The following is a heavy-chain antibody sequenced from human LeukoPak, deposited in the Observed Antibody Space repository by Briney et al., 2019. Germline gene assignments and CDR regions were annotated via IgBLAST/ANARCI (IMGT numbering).Heavy chain of an antibody. CDR3: ARGPSSVSLRYRDNYFDF. CDR1: GFTFDNYA. J-gene: IGHJ4*02. CDR2: ITGSGATP. V-gene: IGHV3-23*01. Sequence: GGSLRLSCVASGFTFDNYAMAWVRQAPGKGLEWVSGITGSGATPFYATSLKGHFIISRDNSKNTLFLQASSLTAEDADVYSCARGPSSVSLRYRDNYFDFWGQGIQVTVTS. D-gene: IGHD5-12*01.